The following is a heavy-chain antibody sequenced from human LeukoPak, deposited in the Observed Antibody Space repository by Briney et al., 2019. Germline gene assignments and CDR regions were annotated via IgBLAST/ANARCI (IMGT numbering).Heavy chain of an antibody. J-gene: IGHJ6*03. Sequence: GGTLRLSCAASGFTFSSFGMSWVRQAPGKGLMWVSRIKSDGSTIYADSVKGRFTISRDNAKNSLYLQMNSLRAEDTAVYYCARDCYNYPNYYYYMDVWGRGTTVTVSS. CDR1: GFTFSSFG. V-gene: IGHV3-74*01. CDR3: ARDCYNYPNYYYYMDV. CDR2: IKSDGST. D-gene: IGHD5-24*01.